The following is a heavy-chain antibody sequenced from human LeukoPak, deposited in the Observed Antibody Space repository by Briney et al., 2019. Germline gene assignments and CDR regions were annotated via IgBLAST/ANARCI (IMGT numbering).Heavy chain of an antibody. CDR3: ARNVAYCGGHCYSANYYYYYGMDV. J-gene: IGHJ6*02. D-gene: IGHD2-21*02. Sequence: PSETLSLTCTVSGGSVSSDSNCWTWIRQPPGKGLEWIGYIYYSGSTNYNPSLKSQVTISVDTSKNQFSLKLSSVTAADTAVYYCARNVAYCGGHCYSANYYYYYGMDVWGQGTTVTVSS. CDR2: IYYSGST. V-gene: IGHV4-61*01. CDR1: GGSVSSDSNC.